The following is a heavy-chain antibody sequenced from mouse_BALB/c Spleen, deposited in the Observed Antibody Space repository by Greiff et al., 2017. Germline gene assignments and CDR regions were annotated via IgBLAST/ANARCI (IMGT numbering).Heavy chain of an antibody. Sequence: EVKLMESGGGLVQPGGSLKLSCAASGFTFSSYTMSWVRQTPEKRLEWVAYISNGGGSTYYPDTVKGRFTISRDNAKNTLYLQMSSLKSEDTAMYYCARQGANSWNFDVWGAGTTVTVAS. V-gene: IGHV5-12-2*01. CDR2: ISNGGGST. J-gene: IGHJ1*01. D-gene: IGHD3-1*01. CDR1: GFTFSSYT. CDR3: ARQGANSWNFDV.